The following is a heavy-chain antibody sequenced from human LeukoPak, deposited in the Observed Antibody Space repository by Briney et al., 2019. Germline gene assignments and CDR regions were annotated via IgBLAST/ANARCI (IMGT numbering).Heavy chain of an antibody. V-gene: IGHV3-9*01. CDR1: GFTFDDYA. CDR3: AKVAKYYYGSETYYFFEH. Sequence: GRSLRLSCAASGFTFDDYAMHWVRQGPGKGLEWVSGISWNSGSIGYADSVKGRFTISRDNAKNSLYLQMNSLRVEDTAVYYCAKVAKYYYGSETYYFFEHWGQGTPVTASS. CDR2: ISWNSGSI. D-gene: IGHD3-10*01. J-gene: IGHJ4*02.